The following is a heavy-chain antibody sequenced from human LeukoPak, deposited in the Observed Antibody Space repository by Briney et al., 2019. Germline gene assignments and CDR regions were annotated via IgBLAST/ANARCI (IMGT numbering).Heavy chain of an antibody. CDR1: GFSFSNNW. CDR2: INSDGRTT. J-gene: IGHJ4*02. CDR3: AMIKEG. D-gene: IGHD3-22*01. V-gene: IGHV3-74*01. Sequence: GGSLRLSCAASGFSFSNNWMHWVRQAPGKGLVWVSRINSDGRTTTYADSVKGRFTISRDNAKNTLYLPMKSLRAEDTAVYYCAMIKEGWGQGTLVTVSS.